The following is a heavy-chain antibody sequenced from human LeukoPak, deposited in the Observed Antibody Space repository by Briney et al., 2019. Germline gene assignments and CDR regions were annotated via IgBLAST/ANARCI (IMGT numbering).Heavy chain of an antibody. Sequence: PGGSLRLSCAASGFTFSSYEMNWVRQAPGKGLPWVSYISGSGSTIWYADSVKGRFTISRDNAKNSLYLQMNSLRAEDTAVYYCARENWFDSWGQGTLVTVSS. CDR2: ISGSGSTI. CDR1: GFTFSSYE. V-gene: IGHV3-48*03. J-gene: IGHJ5*01. CDR3: ARENWFDS.